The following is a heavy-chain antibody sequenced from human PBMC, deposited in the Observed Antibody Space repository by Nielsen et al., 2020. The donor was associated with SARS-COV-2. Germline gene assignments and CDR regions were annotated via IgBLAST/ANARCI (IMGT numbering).Heavy chain of an antibody. J-gene: IGHJ6*02. V-gene: IGHV3-49*04. D-gene: IGHD3-3*01. Sequence: GGSLRLSCTASGFTFGDYAMSWVRQAPGKGLEWVGFIRSKAYGGTTEYAASVKGRFTISRDDSKSIAYLQMNSLKTEDTAVYYCTRGGAYYDFWSGYYPPSGMDVWGQGTTVTVSS. CDR2: IRSKAYGGTT. CDR1: GFTFGDYA. CDR3: TRGGAYYDFWSGYYPPSGMDV.